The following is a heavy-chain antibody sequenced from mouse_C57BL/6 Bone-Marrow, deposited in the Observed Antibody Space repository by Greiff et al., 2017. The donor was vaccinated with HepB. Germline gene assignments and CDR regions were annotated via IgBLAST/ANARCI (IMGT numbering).Heavy chain of an antibody. V-gene: IGHV1-75*01. J-gene: IGHJ1*03. CDR3: ARYYGSSYVGWYFDV. Sequence: QVQLQQSGPELVKPGASVKISCKASGYTFTDYYINWVKQRPGQGLEWIGWIFPGSGSTYYNEKFKGKATLTVDKSSSTAYMLLSSLTSEDSAVYFCARYYGSSYVGWYFDVWGTGTTVTVSS. CDR2: IFPGSGST. D-gene: IGHD1-1*01. CDR1: GYTFTDYY.